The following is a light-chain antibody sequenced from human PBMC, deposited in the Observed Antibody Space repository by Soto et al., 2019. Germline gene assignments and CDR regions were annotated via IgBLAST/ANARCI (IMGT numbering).Light chain of an antibody. J-gene: IGKJ5*01. V-gene: IGKV1-5*01. Sequence: DIQMAQSRSTLSASVGDSVTITCRASQSIRSLLAWYQQKPGKAPKVLIYDASSLGSGVPSRFSASGSGTEFTLSIRSLQPDDFATYFCQQYQNYSTIGQGTRLEIK. CDR2: DAS. CDR1: QSIRSL. CDR3: QQYQNYST.